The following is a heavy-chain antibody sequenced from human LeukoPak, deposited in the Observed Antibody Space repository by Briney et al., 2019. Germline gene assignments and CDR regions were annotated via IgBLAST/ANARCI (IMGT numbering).Heavy chain of an antibody. Sequence: PSETLSLTRAVYGGSFSGYYWSWIRQPPGKGLEWIGEINHSGSTNYNPSLKSRVTISVDTSKNQFSLKLSSVTAADTAVYYCARMGYVWGSYRYIFFDYWGQGTLVTVSS. V-gene: IGHV4-34*01. D-gene: IGHD3-16*02. CDR2: INHSGST. CDR1: GGSFSGYY. J-gene: IGHJ4*02. CDR3: ARMGYVWGSYRYIFFDY.